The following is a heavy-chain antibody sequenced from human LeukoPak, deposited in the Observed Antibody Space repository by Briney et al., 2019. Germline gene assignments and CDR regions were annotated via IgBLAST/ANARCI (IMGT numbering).Heavy chain of an antibody. D-gene: IGHD3-10*01. V-gene: IGHV1-69*05. CDR3: ARSYYGSGSYYTSFDY. CDR2: IIPIFGTA. Sequence: SVKVSCKASGGTFSSYAISWVRQAPGQGLEWMGRIIPIFGTANYAQKFQGRVTITTDESTSTAHMELSSLRSEDTAVYYCARSYYGSGSYYTSFDYWGQGTLVTVSS. CDR1: GGTFSSYA. J-gene: IGHJ4*02.